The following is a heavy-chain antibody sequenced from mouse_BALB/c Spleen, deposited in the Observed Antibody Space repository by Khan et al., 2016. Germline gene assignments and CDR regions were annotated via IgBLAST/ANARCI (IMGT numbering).Heavy chain of an antibody. V-gene: IGHV1-54*01. Sequence: QVQLQQSGAELVRPGTSVKVSCKASGYAFTNYLIEWVKQRPGQGLEWIGVINPGSGGTNYNEKFKGKATLTADKSSSTAYMQLSSLTSDDSAVYFCARGYDWYFDVWAQGPRSPSPQ. CDR2: INPGSGGT. CDR3: ARGYDWYFDV. CDR1: GYAFTNYL. J-gene: IGHJ1*01. D-gene: IGHD2-14*01.